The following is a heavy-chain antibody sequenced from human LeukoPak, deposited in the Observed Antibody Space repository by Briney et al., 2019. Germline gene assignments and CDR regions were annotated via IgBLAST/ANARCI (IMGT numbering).Heavy chain of an antibody. CDR2: IIPIFGTT. CDR3: ARADYYDSSGYYYLSWFDP. J-gene: IGHJ5*02. D-gene: IGHD3-22*01. CDR1: GGTFSSYA. V-gene: IGHV1-69*06. Sequence: SVKVSCKASGGTFSSYAISWVRQAPGQGLEWMGGIIPIFGTTNYAQKFQDRVTITADKSTSTAYMELSSLRSEDTAVYYCARADYYDSSGYYYLSWFDPWGQGTLVTVSS.